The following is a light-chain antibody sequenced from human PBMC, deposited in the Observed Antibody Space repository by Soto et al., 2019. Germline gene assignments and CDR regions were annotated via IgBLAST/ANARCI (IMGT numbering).Light chain of an antibody. CDR2: DTS. CDR3: QHYGGTSWT. Sequence: EIVLTQSPGTLSLSPGERATLSCRASQSFGSDYLAWYQQKAGQAPRLVIYDTSNRATGIPDRFSGSGSGTDFTLNISRLEPEDFAVYYCQHYGGTSWTFGQGTKVEIK. J-gene: IGKJ1*01. CDR1: QSFGSDY. V-gene: IGKV3-20*01.